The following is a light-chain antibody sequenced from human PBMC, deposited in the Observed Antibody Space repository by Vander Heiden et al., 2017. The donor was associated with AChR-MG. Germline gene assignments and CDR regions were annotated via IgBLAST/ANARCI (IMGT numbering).Light chain of an antibody. CDR1: ESVICW. CDR2: KAS. V-gene: IGKV1-5*03. CDR3: QQDKGYYT. J-gene: IGKJ4*01. Sequence: DIQMTESPSTLSASVGARVTITCRASESVICWLGWYQQKPGKAPKLLIYKASRLESGVPSRFSGRGSGKEFTLTISSLQHDDFVNYYCQQDKGYYTFGGGTKVEIK.